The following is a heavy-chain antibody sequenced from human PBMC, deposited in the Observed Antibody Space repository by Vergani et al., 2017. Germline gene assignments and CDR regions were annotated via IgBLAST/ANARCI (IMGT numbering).Heavy chain of an antibody. CDR1: GFTVSSNY. D-gene: IGHD2-21*02. Sequence: EVQLLESGGGLVQPGGSLRLSCAASGFTVSSNYMSWVRQAPGKGLEWVSVIYSGGSTYYADSVKGRFTISRDNSKNTLYLQMNSLRAEDTAVYYCASRCGGDCYYYWGQGTLVTVSS. CDR2: IYSGGST. J-gene: IGHJ4*02. CDR3: ASRCGGDCYYY. V-gene: IGHV3-66*01.